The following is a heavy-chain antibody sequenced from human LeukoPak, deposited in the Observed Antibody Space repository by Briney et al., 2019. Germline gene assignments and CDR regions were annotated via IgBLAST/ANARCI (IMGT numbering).Heavy chain of an antibody. Sequence: PGGSLRLSCAASGFTFSSYWVSWVRQAPGKGLEWVANIKQDGSEKYYVDSVKGRFTISRDNAKNSLYLQMNSLRAEDTAVYYCARDPTGLIDYWGQGTLVTVSS. CDR3: ARDPTGLIDY. D-gene: IGHD7-27*01. V-gene: IGHV3-7*01. J-gene: IGHJ4*02. CDR1: GFTFSSYW. CDR2: IKQDGSEK.